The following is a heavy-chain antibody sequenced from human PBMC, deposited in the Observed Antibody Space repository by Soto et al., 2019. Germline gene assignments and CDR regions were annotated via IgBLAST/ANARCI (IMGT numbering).Heavy chain of an antibody. CDR1: GGSFSGYY. CDR3: ARSGLHGSGSYWIFDY. J-gene: IGHJ4*02. V-gene: IGHV4-34*01. CDR2: INHSGST. D-gene: IGHD3-10*01. Sequence: SETLSLTCAVYGGSFSGYYWSWIRQPPGKGLEWIGEINHSGSTNYNPSLKSRVTISVDTSKNQFSLKLSSVTAADTAVYYCARSGLHGSGSYWIFDYWGQGTLVTVSS.